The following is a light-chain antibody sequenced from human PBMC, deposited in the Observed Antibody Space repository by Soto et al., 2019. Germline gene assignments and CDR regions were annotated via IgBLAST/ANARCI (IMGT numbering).Light chain of an antibody. Sequence: QSALTQPPSASGSPGQSVTISCTGTSSDVGGYNCVSWYQQHPGKAPKLMIYEVSKRPSGVPDRFSGSKSGNTASLTVSGRQAEDEADYYCSSYAGSNIPVVFGGGTQLTVL. CDR2: EVS. V-gene: IGLV2-8*01. J-gene: IGLJ2*01. CDR3: SSYAGSNIPVV. CDR1: SSDVGGYNC.